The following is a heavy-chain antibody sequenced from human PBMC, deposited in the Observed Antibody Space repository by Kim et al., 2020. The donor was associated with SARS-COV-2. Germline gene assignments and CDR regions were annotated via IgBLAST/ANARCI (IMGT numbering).Heavy chain of an antibody. CDR2: IKQDGSEK. CDR3: AGGLIVVVPAAMEVAFDI. D-gene: IGHD2-2*01. Sequence: GGSLRLSCAASGFTFSSYWMSWVRQAPGKGLEWVANIKQDGSEKYYVDSVKGRFTISRDNAKNSLYLQMKSLRAEDTAVYYCAGGLIVVVPAAMEVAFDIWGQGTMVTVSS. V-gene: IGHV3-7*03. CDR1: GFTFSSYW. J-gene: IGHJ3*02.